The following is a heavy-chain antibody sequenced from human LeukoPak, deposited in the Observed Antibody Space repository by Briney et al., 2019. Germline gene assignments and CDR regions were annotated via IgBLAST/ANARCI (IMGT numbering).Heavy chain of an antibody. CDR2: IYHSGST. CDR1: GYSISSGYY. D-gene: IGHD2/OR15-2a*01. J-gene: IGHJ6*03. CDR3: ARPGFSSYYYYYMDV. V-gene: IGHV4-38-2*02. Sequence: SETLSLTCTVSGYSISSGYYWGWIRQPPGKGLEWIGSIYHSGSTYYNPSLKSRVTISVDTSKNQFSLKLSSVTAADTAVYYCARPGFSSYYYYYMDVWGKGTTVTISS.